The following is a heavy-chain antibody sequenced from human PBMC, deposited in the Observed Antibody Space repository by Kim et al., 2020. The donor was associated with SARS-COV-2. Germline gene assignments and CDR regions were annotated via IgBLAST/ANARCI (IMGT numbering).Heavy chain of an antibody. CDR2: IGTAGDT. V-gene: IGHV3-13*01. D-gene: IGHD6-13*01. Sequence: GGSLRLSCAASGFTFSSYDMHWVRQATGKGLEWVSAIGTAGDTYYPGSVKGRFTISRENAKNSLYLQMNSLRAGDTAVYYCARASIRSSRYPTPNMDVWGQGTTVTVSS. J-gene: IGHJ6*02. CDR3: ARASIRSSRYPTPNMDV. CDR1: GFTFSSYD.